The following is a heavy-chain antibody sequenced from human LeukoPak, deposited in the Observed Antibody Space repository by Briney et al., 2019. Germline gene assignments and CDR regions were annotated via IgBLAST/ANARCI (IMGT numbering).Heavy chain of an antibody. D-gene: IGHD2-2*01. CDR2: INPNSGGT. Sequence: ASVKVSCKASGYTFTGYYMHWVRQAPGQGLEWMGWINPNSGGTNYAQKSQGRVTMTRDTSISTAYMELSRLRSDDTAVYYCARDHCTSSGCYEYYYYGVDVWGQGTTVTVSS. J-gene: IGHJ6*02. V-gene: IGHV1-2*02. CDR1: GYTFTGYY. CDR3: ARDHCTSSGCYEYYYYGVDV.